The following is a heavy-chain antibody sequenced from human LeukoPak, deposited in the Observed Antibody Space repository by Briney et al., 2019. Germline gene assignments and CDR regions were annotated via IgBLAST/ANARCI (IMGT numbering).Heavy chain of an antibody. V-gene: IGHV1-18*04. CDR2: ISAYNGNT. CDR1: GYTFTSYG. CDR3: ARDKNVYYYDFWSGYRPYGMDV. Sequence: GASVKVSCKASGYTFTSYGISWVRQAPGQGREWMGWISAYNGNTNYAQKLQGRVTMTTDTSTSTVYLQLRSLRSDDTAVYHCARDKNVYYYDFWSGYRPYGMDVWGQGTTVPVSS. D-gene: IGHD3-3*01. J-gene: IGHJ6*02.